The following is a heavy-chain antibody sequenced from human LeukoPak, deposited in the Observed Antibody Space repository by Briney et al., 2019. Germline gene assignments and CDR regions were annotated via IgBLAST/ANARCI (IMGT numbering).Heavy chain of an antibody. V-gene: IGHV4-59*01. Sequence: SETLSLTCAVYGGSFSGYYWSWIRQPPGKGLEWIGYIYYSGSTNYNPSLKSRVTISVDTSKNQFSLKLSSVTAADTAVYYCARDLSGADAFDIWGQGTMVTVSS. CDR2: IYYSGST. CDR3: ARDLSGADAFDI. CDR1: GGSFSGYY. J-gene: IGHJ3*02. D-gene: IGHD3-10*01.